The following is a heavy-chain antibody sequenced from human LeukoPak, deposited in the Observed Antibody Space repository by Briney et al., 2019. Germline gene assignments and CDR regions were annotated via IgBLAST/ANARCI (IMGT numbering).Heavy chain of an antibody. CDR3: ARDQSRRYYYDSSGYSVLDY. D-gene: IGHD3-22*01. CDR1: GFTFSDYY. V-gene: IGHV3-11*01. CDR2: ISSSGSTI. Sequence: GGSLRLSCAASGFTFSDYYMSWIRQAPGKGLEWVSYISSSGSTIYYADSVKGRFTISRDNAKNSLYLQMNSLRAEDTAVYYCARDQSRRYYYDSSGYSVLDYWGQGTLVTVSS. J-gene: IGHJ4*02.